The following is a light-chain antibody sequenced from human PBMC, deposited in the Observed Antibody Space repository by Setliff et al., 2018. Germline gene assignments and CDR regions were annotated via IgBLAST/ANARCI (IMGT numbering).Light chain of an antibody. CDR3: SSYAASYNPYV. V-gene: IGLV2-8*01. Sequence: QSVLTQPPSASGSPGQSLTISCTGTSSDVGAYNLVSWYQHHPGKAPKLIIYEVTKRPSGVPDRFSGPKSGNTASLTVSGLQAEDEAEYYCSSYAASYNPYVFGTGTKVTVL. CDR1: SSDVGAYNL. CDR2: EVT. J-gene: IGLJ1*01.